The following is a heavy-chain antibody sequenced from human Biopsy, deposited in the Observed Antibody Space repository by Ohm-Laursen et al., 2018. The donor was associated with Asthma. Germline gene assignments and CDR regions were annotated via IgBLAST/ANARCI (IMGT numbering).Heavy chain of an antibody. CDR2: IHSVFGTT. J-gene: IGHJ4*02. V-gene: IGHV1-69*13. CDR3: ARKAGSCISRTCYSLDF. D-gene: IGHD2-2*01. CDR1: GGTFNTYV. Sequence: ASVKVSCKSLGGTFNTYVIGWVRQAPGQGLEWMGGIHSVFGTTTYPQKFQDRVTITADDSTSTVYMELSSLRSEDTAVYYCARKAGSCISRTCYSLDFWGQGTLVTVSS.